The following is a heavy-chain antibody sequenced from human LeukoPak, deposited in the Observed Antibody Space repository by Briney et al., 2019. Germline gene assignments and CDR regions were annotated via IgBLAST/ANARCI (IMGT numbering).Heavy chain of an antibody. CDR1: GGSISSSSYY. Sequence: SETLSLTCTVSGGSISSSSYYWGWIRQPPGKGLEWIGSIYYSGSTYYNPSLKSRVTISVDTSKNQFSLKLSSVTAADTAVYYCARIIAAAYAFDIWGQGTMVTVSS. V-gene: IGHV4-39*07. CDR2: IYYSGST. D-gene: IGHD6-13*01. CDR3: ARIIAAAYAFDI. J-gene: IGHJ3*02.